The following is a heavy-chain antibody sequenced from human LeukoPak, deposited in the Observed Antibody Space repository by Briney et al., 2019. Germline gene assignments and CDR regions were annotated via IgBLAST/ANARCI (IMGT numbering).Heavy chain of an antibody. CDR3: ARFHSSGLDY. J-gene: IGHJ4*02. D-gene: IGHD6-19*01. CDR2: IYHNGVT. V-gene: IGHV4-4*09. CDR1: GGSISSYY. Sequence: SETLSLTCTVSGGSISSYYWSWIRQPPGKGLEWIGLIYHNGVTSYDPSLKSRVTIPVDTSKNQFSLNLSSVTAADTAVYYCARFHSSGLDYWGQGALVTVSS.